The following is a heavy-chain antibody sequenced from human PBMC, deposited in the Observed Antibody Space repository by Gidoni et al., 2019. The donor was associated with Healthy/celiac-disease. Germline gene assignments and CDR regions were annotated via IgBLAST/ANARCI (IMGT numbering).Heavy chain of an antibody. J-gene: IGHJ4*02. Sequence: QLQLQESGPGLVKPSETLSLPCPVSGGSISSSSYYWGWIRQPPGKGWEWIGSIYYSGCTYYNPSLKSRVTISVDTSKNQFSLKLSSVTAADTAVYYCASSSRRSDYWGQGTLVTVSS. CDR1: GGSISSSSYY. CDR3: ASSSRRSDY. V-gene: IGHV4-39*01. D-gene: IGHD6-6*01. CDR2: IYYSGCT.